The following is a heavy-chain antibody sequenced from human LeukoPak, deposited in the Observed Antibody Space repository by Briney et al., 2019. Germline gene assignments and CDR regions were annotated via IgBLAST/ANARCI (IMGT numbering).Heavy chain of an antibody. CDR2: ISSSSSYI. V-gene: IGHV3-21*01. CDR1: GFTFSSYS. CDR3: ARDAYNTFDY. J-gene: IGHJ4*02. D-gene: IGHD1-1*01. Sequence: GGSLRLSCAASGFTFSSYSMNWVRQAPGKGLEWVSSISSSSSYISYADSVKGRFTTSRDNAKNSLYLQMNSLRAEDTAVYYCARDAYNTFDYWGQGTLVTVSS.